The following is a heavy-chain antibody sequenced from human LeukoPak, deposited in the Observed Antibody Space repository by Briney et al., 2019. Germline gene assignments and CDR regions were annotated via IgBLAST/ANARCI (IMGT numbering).Heavy chain of an antibody. CDR1: EFTVSRNY. V-gene: IGHV3-53*01. J-gene: IGHJ4*02. Sequence: GGSLRLSCTASEFTVSRNYMLWVRQAPGKGLEWVSLIFSNGDTHYADSVKGRFTISRDTSKNTVSLQMNSLRVEDTAMYYCTRDKMNYWGQGTLVTVSS. CDR2: IFSNGDT. CDR3: TRDKMNY. D-gene: IGHD5-24*01.